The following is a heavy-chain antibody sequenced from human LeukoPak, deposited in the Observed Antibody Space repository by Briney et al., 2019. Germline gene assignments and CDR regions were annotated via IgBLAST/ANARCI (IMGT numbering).Heavy chain of an antibody. CDR2: ISSDGIST. J-gene: IGHJ4*02. Sequence: GGSPRLSCVASGLPIADFAMHWVRQAPGKGLEWVSLISSDGISTFYEDSVKGRFSISRDNSKNSLYLEMNSLRTEDAAMYYCAKESGKFDYWGQGTLVAVSS. CDR1: GLPIADFA. V-gene: IGHV3-43*02. CDR3: AKESGKFDY.